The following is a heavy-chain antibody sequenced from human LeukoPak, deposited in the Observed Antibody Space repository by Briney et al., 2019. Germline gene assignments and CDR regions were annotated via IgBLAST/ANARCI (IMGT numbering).Heavy chain of an antibody. D-gene: IGHD6-13*01. J-gene: IGHJ3*02. CDR3: ARDRSSWYDAFDI. CDR2: ISSSSSTI. V-gene: IGHV3-48*01. Sequence: GGSLRLSCAASGFTFSSYSMNWVRQAPGKGLEWVSYISSSSSTIYYADSVKGRFTISRDNAKNSLYLQMNSLRAEDTAVYYCARDRSSWYDAFDIWGQGTMVTVSS. CDR1: GFTFSSYS.